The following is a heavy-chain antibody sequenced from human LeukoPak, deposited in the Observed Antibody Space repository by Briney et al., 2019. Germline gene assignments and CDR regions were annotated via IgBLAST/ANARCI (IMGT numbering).Heavy chain of an antibody. CDR2: IYTSGST. CDR3: ARDVTVTTRYYYYYMDV. J-gene: IGHJ6*03. D-gene: IGHD4-17*01. V-gene: IGHV4-61*02. CDR1: GGSISSGSYY. Sequence: SQTLSLTCTVSGGSISSGSYYWSWIRQPAGKGLEWIGRIYTSGSTNYNPSLKSRVTISVDTSKNQFSLKLSSVTAADTAVYYCARDVTVTTRYYYYYMDVWGKGTTVTVSS.